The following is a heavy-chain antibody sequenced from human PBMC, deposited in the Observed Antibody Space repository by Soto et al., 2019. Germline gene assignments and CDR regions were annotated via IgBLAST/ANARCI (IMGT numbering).Heavy chain of an antibody. CDR1: GGTIGSYY. J-gene: IGHJ4*02. CDR3: ASLYYYDSSGLDY. CDR2: IYYSGST. Sequence: PSETLSLTSTVSGGTIGSYYWSWIRQPPGKGLEWIGYIYYSGSTNYNPSLKSRVTISVDTSKNQFSLKLSSVTAADTAVYYCASLYYYDSSGLDYWGQGALVTVSS. V-gene: IGHV4-59*01. D-gene: IGHD3-22*01.